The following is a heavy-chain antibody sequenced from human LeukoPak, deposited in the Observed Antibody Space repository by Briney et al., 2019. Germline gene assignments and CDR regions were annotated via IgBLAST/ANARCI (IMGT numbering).Heavy chain of an antibody. Sequence: GGTLRLPCAASGFTIAKKYMNWVRQAPGKGLDWVSLIYSAGGTSYADSVKGRFTISKDNSKNTLYLQMNRLRLEDTAVYYCASSNCDGDCYLDYWGQGTLVTVSS. CDR3: ASSNCDGDCYLDY. D-gene: IGHD2-21*02. V-gene: IGHV3-53*01. J-gene: IGHJ4*02. CDR2: IYSAGGT. CDR1: GFTIAKKY.